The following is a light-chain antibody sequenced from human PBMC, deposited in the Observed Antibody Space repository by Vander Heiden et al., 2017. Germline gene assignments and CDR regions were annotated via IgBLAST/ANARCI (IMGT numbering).Light chain of an antibody. Sequence: SYLLTQPPSVSGAPGQAAKITCGGNNMGSKSFNWYQPKPGQAPMLVVYVDSDRPSGIPERFSGSNSGNTATLTITRLEAGDEADYYCQVWDRSTDHWVFGGGTKLTAL. CDR1: NMGSKS. CDR2: VDS. V-gene: IGLV3-21*02. J-gene: IGLJ3*02. CDR3: QVWDRSTDHWV.